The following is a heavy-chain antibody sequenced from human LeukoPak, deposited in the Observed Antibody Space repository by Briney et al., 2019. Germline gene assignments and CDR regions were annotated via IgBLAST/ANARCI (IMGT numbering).Heavy chain of an antibody. CDR3: ARSRITMVRGVISD. Sequence: RRSLRLSCAASGFTFSSYAMHWVRQAPGKGLEWVAVISYDGSNKYYADSVKGRFTISRDNSKNTLYLQMNSLRAEDTAVYYCARSRITMVRGVISDWGQGTLVTVSS. D-gene: IGHD3-10*01. CDR1: GFTFSSYA. J-gene: IGHJ4*02. CDR2: ISYDGSNK. V-gene: IGHV3-30*04.